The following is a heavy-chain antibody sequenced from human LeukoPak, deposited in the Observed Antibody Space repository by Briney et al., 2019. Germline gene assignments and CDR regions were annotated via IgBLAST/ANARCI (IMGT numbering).Heavy chain of an antibody. J-gene: IGHJ4*02. Sequence: GGSLRLSCAASGFTFSDAWMMWVRQAPGKGLEWVGFIRSKIYGGTAEYAASVQGRFTISRDDSKGIAYLQMNSLKTEDTAVYYCTRDQTPYYWGQGTLVTVSS. CDR3: TRDQTPYY. CDR1: GFTFSDAW. V-gene: IGHV3-49*04. CDR2: IRSKIYGGTA.